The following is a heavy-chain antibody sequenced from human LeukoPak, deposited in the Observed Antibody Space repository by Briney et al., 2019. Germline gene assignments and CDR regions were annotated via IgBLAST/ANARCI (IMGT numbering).Heavy chain of an antibody. D-gene: IGHD7-27*01. CDR3: TRGHWGLQS. CDR2: IHHSGNS. Sequence: SETLSLTCTVPGASVTDYYWSWIRQSPGKGLEWISYIHHSGNSDYNPSLRSRVTTSLDTSKNQFSLNLISVTAADTAVYYCTRGHWGLQSWSQGTLVTVSS. CDR1: GASVTDYY. V-gene: IGHV4-59*02. J-gene: IGHJ5*02.